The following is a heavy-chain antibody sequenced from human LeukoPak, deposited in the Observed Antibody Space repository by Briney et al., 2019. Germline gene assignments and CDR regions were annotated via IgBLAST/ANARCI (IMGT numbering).Heavy chain of an antibody. CDR1: GYTFTSYG. CDR3: ARLGFGYYYDSSGYSDAFDI. Sequence: ASVKVSCKASGYTFTSYGISWVRPAPGQGLEWMGWISAYYGNTNYAQKLQGRVTMTTDTSTSTAYMELRSLRSDDTAVYYCARLGFGYYYDSSGYSDAFDIWGQGTMVTVSS. D-gene: IGHD3-22*01. CDR2: ISAYYGNT. J-gene: IGHJ3*02. V-gene: IGHV1-18*01.